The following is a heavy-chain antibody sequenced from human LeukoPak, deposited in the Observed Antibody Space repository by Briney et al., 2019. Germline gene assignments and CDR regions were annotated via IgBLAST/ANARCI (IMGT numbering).Heavy chain of an antibody. V-gene: IGHV3-74*01. J-gene: IGHJ4*02. CDR1: GFTFSSSW. CDR2: INSGGSRT. Sequence: GGSLRLSCAASGFTFSSSWTDWVRHAPGKWLVWVLLINSGGSRTSYADSVKGRFTISRDNSKNTLYLQMNSLRAEDTAVYYCARGDWAPEYWGQGTLVTVSS. D-gene: IGHD3-9*01. CDR3: ARGDWAPEY.